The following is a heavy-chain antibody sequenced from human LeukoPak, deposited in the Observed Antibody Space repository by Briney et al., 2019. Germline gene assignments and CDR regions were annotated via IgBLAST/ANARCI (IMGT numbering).Heavy chain of an antibody. D-gene: IGHD3-22*01. CDR2: IYYSGST. V-gene: IGHV4-59*01. J-gene: IGHJ3*02. CDR3: ARGWKRIKSYYYDSSGHPTYAFDI. Sequence: SETLSLTCTVPGGSISSYHWSWIRQPPGKGLEWIGYIYYSGSTNYNPSLKSRVTISVDTSKNQFSLKLSSVTAADTAVYYCARGWKRIKSYYYDSSGHPTYAFDIWGQGTMVTVSS. CDR1: GGSISSYH.